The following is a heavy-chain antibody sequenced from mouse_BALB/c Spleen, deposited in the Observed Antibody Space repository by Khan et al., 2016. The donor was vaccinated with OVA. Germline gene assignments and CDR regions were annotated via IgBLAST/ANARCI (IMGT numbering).Heavy chain of an antibody. Sequence: EVELVESGGGLVQPGGSRKLSCAASGFTFSDYGMARVRQAPGKGPEGVAFISNLAYSIYYADTVTGRFTISRENAKNTLYLEMSTLRSEDTAMYYCARSWAMDYWGQGTSVTVSS. CDR1: GFTFSDYG. CDR3: ARSWAMDY. J-gene: IGHJ4*01. V-gene: IGHV5-15*02. CDR2: ISNLAYSI.